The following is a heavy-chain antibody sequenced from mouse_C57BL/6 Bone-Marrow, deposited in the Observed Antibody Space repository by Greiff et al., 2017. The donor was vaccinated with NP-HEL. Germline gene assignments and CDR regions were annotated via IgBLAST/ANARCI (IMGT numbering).Heavy chain of an antibody. Sequence: QVQLKQPGAELVRPGSSVKLSCKASGYTFTSYWMDWVKQRPGQGLEWIGNIYPSDSETHYTQKFKDKATLTVDKSSSTAYMQLSSLTSDDSAVYYCARREFAYWGQGTMVTVAA. CDR3: ARREFAY. J-gene: IGHJ3*01. CDR2: IYPSDSET. V-gene: IGHV1-61*01. CDR1: GYTFTSYW.